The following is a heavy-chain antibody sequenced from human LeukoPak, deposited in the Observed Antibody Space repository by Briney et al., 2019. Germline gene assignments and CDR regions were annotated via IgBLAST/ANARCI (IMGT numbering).Heavy chain of an antibody. J-gene: IGHJ4*02. CDR1: GFTFSSYG. Sequence: GGSLRLSCAASGFTFSSYGMSWVRQAPGKGLEWISAISGSGGSTYYADSVKGRFTISRDNSKNTLYLQMNSLRAEDTAVYYCAKAWWFGELLSGGQIHYFDYWRQGTLVTVSS. V-gene: IGHV3-23*01. D-gene: IGHD3-10*01. CDR3: AKAWWFGELLSGGQIHYFDY. CDR2: ISGSGGST.